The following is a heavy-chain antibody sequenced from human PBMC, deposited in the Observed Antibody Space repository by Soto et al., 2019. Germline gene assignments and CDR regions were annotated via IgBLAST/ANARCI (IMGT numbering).Heavy chain of an antibody. CDR1: GGYISSGGYY. CDR2: IYYSGST. V-gene: IGHV4-31*03. Sequence: SATLSLTCTVSGGYISSGGYYWSWISQHPGKGLEWIGYIYYSGSTYYNPSLKSRVTISVDTSKNQFSLKLSSVTAADTAVYYCARDRVVVVAAKEGGYFDYWGQGTLVTVSS. D-gene: IGHD2-15*01. J-gene: IGHJ4*02. CDR3: ARDRVVVVAAKEGGYFDY.